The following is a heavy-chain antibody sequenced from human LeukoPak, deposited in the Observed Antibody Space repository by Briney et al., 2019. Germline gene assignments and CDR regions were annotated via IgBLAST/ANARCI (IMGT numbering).Heavy chain of an antibody. CDR3: AKSTTVTQRGYFDY. Sequence: PGGSLRLSCAASGITFSGAWMHWVRQAPGKGLVWVSRINDDGSFRRYANPVKGRFTISRDNSKNTLYLQMNSLRAEDTAVYYCAKSTTVTQRGYFDYWGQGTLVTVSS. CDR2: INDDGSFR. V-gene: IGHV3-74*01. J-gene: IGHJ4*02. D-gene: IGHD4-17*01. CDR1: GITFSGAW.